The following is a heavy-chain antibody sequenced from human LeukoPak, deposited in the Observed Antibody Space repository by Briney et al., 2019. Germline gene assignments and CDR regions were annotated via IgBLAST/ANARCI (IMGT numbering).Heavy chain of an antibody. CDR2: IYHSGST. J-gene: IGHJ4*02. CDR3: ARHRYYYDSSGYPMGNYFDY. Sequence: PSETLSLTCAVSAYSISSGYYWGWIRQPPGKGLEWIGSIYHSGSTYYNPSLKSRVTISVDTSKNQFSLKLSSVTAADTAVYYCARHRYYYDSSGYPMGNYFDYWGQGTLVTVSS. CDR1: AYSISSGYY. D-gene: IGHD3-22*01. V-gene: IGHV4-38-2*01.